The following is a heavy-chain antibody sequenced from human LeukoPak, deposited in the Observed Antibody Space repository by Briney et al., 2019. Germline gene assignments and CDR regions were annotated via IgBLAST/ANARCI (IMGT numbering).Heavy chain of an antibody. CDR3: ARDWNYYDSSGYSYYFDY. D-gene: IGHD3-22*01. CDR2: IYTSGST. V-gene: IGHV4-4*07. Sequence: SETLSLTCAVYGGSFSGYYWSWIRQPAGKGLEWIGRIYTSGSTNYNPSLKSRVTMSVDTSKNQFSLKLSSVTAADTAVYYCARDWNYYDSSGYSYYFDYWGQGTLVTVSS. CDR1: GGSFSGYY. J-gene: IGHJ4*02.